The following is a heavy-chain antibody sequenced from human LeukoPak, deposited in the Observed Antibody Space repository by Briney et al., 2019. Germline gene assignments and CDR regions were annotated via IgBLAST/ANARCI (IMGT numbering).Heavy chain of an antibody. D-gene: IGHD6-19*01. J-gene: IGHJ3*02. CDR2: INSDGSST. Sequence: GGSLRLSCAASGFTFSSYWMHWVRQAPGKGLVWVSRINSDGSSTSYADSVKGRFTISRDNAKDTLYLQMNSLRAEDTAVYYCARLAVAGTGGAFDIWGQGTMVTVSS. V-gene: IGHV3-74*01. CDR1: GFTFSSYW. CDR3: ARLAVAGTGGAFDI.